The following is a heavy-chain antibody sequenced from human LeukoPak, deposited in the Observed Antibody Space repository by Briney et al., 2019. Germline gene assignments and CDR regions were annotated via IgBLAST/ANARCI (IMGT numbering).Heavy chain of an antibody. CDR1: GFTFSSYA. CDR2: ISGSGGST. CDR3: ARIGRGGDYYGSGSNAFDI. D-gene: IGHD3-10*01. Sequence: GGSQRLSCAASGFTFSSYAMSWVRQAPGKGLEWVSAISGSGGSTYYADSVKGRFTISRDNAKNSLYLQMNSLRAEDTAVYYCARIGRGGDYYGSGSNAFDIWGQGTMVTVSS. J-gene: IGHJ3*02. V-gene: IGHV3-23*01.